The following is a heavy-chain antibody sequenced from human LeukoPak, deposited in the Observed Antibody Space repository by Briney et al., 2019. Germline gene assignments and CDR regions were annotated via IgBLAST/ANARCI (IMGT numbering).Heavy chain of an antibody. J-gene: IGHJ6*03. CDR1: GGTFSSYA. CDR2: INPNSGGT. V-gene: IGHV1-2*02. CDR3: ARDYYDSSGYYSYYYYMDV. D-gene: IGHD3-22*01. Sequence: ASVKVSCKASGGTFSSYAISWVRQAPGQGLEWMGWINPNSGGTNYAQKFQGRVTMTRDTSISTAYMELSRLRSDDTAVYYCARDYYDSSGYYSYYYYMDVWGKGTTVTISS.